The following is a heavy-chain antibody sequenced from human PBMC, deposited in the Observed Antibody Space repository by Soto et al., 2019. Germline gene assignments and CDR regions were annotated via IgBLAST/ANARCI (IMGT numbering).Heavy chain of an antibody. Sequence: GAPVKGSCKASGFTLSSFGFSWGRPAPWQGLEWMGWIRDHNGNTNYAQKLQGRVTMTTDTSTSTAYMELRSLRSDDTALYYCARDTTAAYYYDSSGSYLDYWGQGTLVTVSS. CDR3: ARDTTAAYYYDSSGSYLDY. CDR1: GFTLSSFG. D-gene: IGHD3-22*01. V-gene: IGHV1-18*01. CDR2: IRDHNGNT. J-gene: IGHJ4*02.